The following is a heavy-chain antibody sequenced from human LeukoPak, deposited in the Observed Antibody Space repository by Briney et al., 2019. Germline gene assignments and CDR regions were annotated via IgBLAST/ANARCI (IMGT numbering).Heavy chain of an antibody. D-gene: IGHD1-7*01. J-gene: IGHJ6*03. CDR1: GGTFSSYA. CDR3: ASARTIHYYYYMDV. Sequence: ASVKVSCKASGGTFSSYAISWVRQAPGQGLEWMGGIIPIFGTANYAQKFQGRVTITADKSTSTAYMELSSLRSEDTAVYYCASARTIHYYYYMDVWGKGTTVTVSS. CDR2: IIPIFGTA. V-gene: IGHV1-69*06.